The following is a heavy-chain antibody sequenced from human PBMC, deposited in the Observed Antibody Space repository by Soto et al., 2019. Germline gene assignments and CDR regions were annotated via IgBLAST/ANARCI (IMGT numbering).Heavy chain of an antibody. V-gene: IGHV4-39*01. CDR2: MYFIGRSI. CDR1: GGSISNSGYY. Sequence: QLQLQESGPGLVKPSETLSLTCTVSGGSISNSGYYWGWIRQPPGKGLEWIGRMYFIGRSIYGNPSLSGRVTLSVDTSKTQFSLRLSSVTAADTAVYYCARHVFYGSGTYYLFDSWGQGILATVSS. J-gene: IGHJ4*02. D-gene: IGHD3-10*01. CDR3: ARHVFYGSGTYYLFDS.